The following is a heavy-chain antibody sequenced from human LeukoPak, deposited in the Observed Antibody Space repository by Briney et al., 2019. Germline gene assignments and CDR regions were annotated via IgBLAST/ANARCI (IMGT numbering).Heavy chain of an antibody. D-gene: IGHD3-16*02. Sequence: PGGSLRLSCAASGFTFSSYNMNWVRQAPGKGLEWVSSITSGSSYIYYADSVKGRFTISRDNARNSLFLQMNSLRVEDTAVYYCASQSYPRFDPWGQGTLVTVSS. CDR2: ITSGSSYI. CDR3: ASQSYPRFDP. CDR1: GFTFSSYN. J-gene: IGHJ5*02. V-gene: IGHV3-21*01.